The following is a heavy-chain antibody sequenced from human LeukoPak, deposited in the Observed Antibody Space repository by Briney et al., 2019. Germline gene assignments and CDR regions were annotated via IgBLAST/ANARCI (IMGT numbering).Heavy chain of an antibody. J-gene: IGHJ4*02. Sequence: SETLSLTCTVSGVSISNYIWSWIRQSPGGDLEWIGYVEYTGSTNYNPSLKNRVTISIDRSKNHFSLKLTSVTAADTAVYFCARSLPVSLGWMYYFDQWGQGTRATVSS. CDR3: ARSLPVSLGWMYYFDQ. D-gene: IGHD7-27*01. V-gene: IGHV4-59*01. CDR1: GVSISNYI. CDR2: VEYTGST.